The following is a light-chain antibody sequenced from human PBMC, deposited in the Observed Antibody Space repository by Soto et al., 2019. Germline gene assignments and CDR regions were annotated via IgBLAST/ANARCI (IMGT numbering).Light chain of an antibody. CDR3: SSYTSSSTYV. CDR1: SSDVGAYNY. J-gene: IGLJ1*01. Sequence: QSAMTEPASVSGSPEQSITISCTGTSSDVGAYNYVSWYQQHPVKAPKLMIYEVSNRPSGVSNRFSGSKSGNTASLTISGLQAEDEADYYCSSYTSSSTYVFGTGTKVTVL. V-gene: IGLV2-14*01. CDR2: EVS.